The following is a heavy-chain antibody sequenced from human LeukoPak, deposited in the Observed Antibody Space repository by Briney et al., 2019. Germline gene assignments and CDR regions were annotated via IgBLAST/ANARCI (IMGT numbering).Heavy chain of an antibody. Sequence: GGSLRLSCVASGFTLTNYWMNWVRQTPGKGLEWVANIKPDGSEKYYVDSVKGRFTISRDNAKNSLYLQMDSLRAEDTAVYYCARILAWGQGTLVTVSS. CDR1: GFTLTNYW. J-gene: IGHJ5*02. V-gene: IGHV3-7*03. CDR3: ARILA. D-gene: IGHD2-15*01. CDR2: IKPDGSEK.